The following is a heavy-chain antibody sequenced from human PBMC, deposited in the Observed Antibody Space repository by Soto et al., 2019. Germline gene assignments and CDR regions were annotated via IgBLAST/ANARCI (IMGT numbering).Heavy chain of an antibody. CDR3: AEDMGYCNNGVCYNIDSYYEGMHV. CDR1: GFTFEYYA. V-gene: IGHV3-9*01. CDR2: ISWNSGSI. Sequence: GGSLRGSCAASGFTFEYYAMHWVRQAPGKVLEWVSGISWNSGSIGYAYSVKGRFTISRDNYNNSLYLQMNSLRAEDTALYDCAEDMGYCNNGVCYNIDSYYEGMHVWAQGPTVTVSS. J-gene: IGHJ6*02. D-gene: IGHD2-8*01.